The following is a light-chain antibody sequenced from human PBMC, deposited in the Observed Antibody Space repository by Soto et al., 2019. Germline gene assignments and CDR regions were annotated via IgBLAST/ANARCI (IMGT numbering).Light chain of an antibody. CDR2: EDI. CDR3: YTYAGGSTYL. J-gene: IGLJ1*01. CDR1: SSDVGSYSL. Sequence: QSVLTQPASVAGPPGRSITISCTGTSSDVGSYSLLSWYQHHPGKAPKLIIYEDIKGPSGVSNRFSGSKSGNTASLRISGLQAEDEADYYCYTYAGGSTYLFGTGTKVTVL. V-gene: IGLV2-23*01.